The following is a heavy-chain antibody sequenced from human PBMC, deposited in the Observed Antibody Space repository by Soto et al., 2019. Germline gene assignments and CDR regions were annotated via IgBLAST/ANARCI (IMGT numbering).Heavy chain of an antibody. Sequence: PLETLSLTCSVSGASVAGGSYYWSWVRQPPGKGLEWIGYIPSRGRPFYNPSLTSRGTISADTSKNQLSLQLTSVTAADTAVYYCARDTYSGYDFGLWGPGTLVTVSS. CDR1: GASVAGGSYY. V-gene: IGHV4-30-4*01. CDR3: ARDTYSGYDFGL. CDR2: IPSRGRP. J-gene: IGHJ5*02. D-gene: IGHD5-12*01.